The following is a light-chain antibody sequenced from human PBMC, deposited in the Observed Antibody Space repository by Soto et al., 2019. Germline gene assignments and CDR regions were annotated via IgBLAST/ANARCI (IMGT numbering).Light chain of an antibody. CDR2: FNSDGSH. CDR3: QTWGTGIVV. J-gene: IGLJ2*01. CDR1: SGHSSYA. V-gene: IGLV4-69*01. Sequence: QSVLTQSPSASASLGASVKLTCTLSSGHSSYAIAWHQQQPEKGPRYLMKFNSDGSHSKGDGIPDRFSGSSSGAERYLTISSLQSEDEADYYCQTWGTGIVVFGGGTELTVL.